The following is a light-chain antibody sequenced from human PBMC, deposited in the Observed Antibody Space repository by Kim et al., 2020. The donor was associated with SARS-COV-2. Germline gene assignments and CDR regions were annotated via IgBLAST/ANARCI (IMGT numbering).Light chain of an antibody. CDR3: QQSYSTPFT. J-gene: IGKJ4*01. CDR1: QSISSY. Sequence: DIQMTQSPSSLSASVGDRVTITCRASQSISSYLNWYQQKPGKAPKLLIYAASSLQSGVPSRFSGSGSWTDFTLTISSLQPEDFATYYCQQSYSTPFTFGGGTKVDIK. V-gene: IGKV1-39*01. CDR2: AAS.